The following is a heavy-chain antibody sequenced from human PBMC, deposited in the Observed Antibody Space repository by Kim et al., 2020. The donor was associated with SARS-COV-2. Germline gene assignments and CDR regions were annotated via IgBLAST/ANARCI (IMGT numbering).Heavy chain of an antibody. D-gene: IGHD6-19*01. Sequence: GGSLRLSCAASGFTFSSYGMHWVRQAPGKGLEWVAVIWYDGSNKYYADSVKGRFTISRDNSKNTLYLQMNSLRAEDTAVYYCARDSVAGTPYNWFDPWGQGTLVTVSS. V-gene: IGHV3-33*01. J-gene: IGHJ5*02. CDR3: ARDSVAGTPYNWFDP. CDR2: IWYDGSNK. CDR1: GFTFSSYG.